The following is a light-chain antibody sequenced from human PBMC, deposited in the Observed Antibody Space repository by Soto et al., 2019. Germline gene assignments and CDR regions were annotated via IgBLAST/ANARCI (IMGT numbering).Light chain of an antibody. J-gene: IGKJ5*01. V-gene: IGKV3-20*01. Sequence: EIVLTQSPGTLSLSPGERATLSCRASQSVSSSYLAWYQQKPGQAPRLLIYGASSRATGIPDRFSGSGSGTDFPLTISSLEPEDFPLYLCSQYKPFGQETGLEIK. CDR1: QSVSSSY. CDR2: GAS. CDR3: SQYKP.